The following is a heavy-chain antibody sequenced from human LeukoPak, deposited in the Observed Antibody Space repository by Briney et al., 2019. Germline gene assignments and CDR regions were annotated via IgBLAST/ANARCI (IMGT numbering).Heavy chain of an antibody. CDR3: ARWTDYGGKGD. D-gene: IGHD4-23*01. CDR1: GYTFTSYG. Sequence: ASVKVSCKASGYTFTSYGISWVRQAPGQGLEWLGWISVYNVNTNYAQKLQGRVTMTTDTSTSTAYMELRSLRSDDTAVYYCARWTDYGGKGDWGQGALVTVSS. V-gene: IGHV1-18*01. CDR2: ISVYNVNT. J-gene: IGHJ4*02.